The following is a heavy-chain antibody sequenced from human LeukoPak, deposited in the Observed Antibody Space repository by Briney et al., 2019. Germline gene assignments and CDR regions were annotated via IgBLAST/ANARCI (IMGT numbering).Heavy chain of an antibody. CDR3: ARGQLRFLEWSPYYFDY. CDR2: ISDSGNT. V-gene: IGHV4-34*01. D-gene: IGHD3-3*01. Sequence: SETLSLTCAVYGGSFSGYYWTWIRQPPGKGLEWIGQISDSGNTNYNPPLKSRVTISVDTSKKQFSLKLSSVTAADTAVYYCARGQLRFLEWSPYYFDYWGQGTLVTVSS. CDR1: GGSFSGYY. J-gene: IGHJ4*02.